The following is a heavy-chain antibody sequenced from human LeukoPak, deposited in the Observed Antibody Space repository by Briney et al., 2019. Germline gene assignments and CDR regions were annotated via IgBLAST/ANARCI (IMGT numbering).Heavy chain of an antibody. CDR3: ARGSVGTKDFDY. D-gene: IGHD3-10*01. V-gene: IGHV4-34*01. J-gene: IGHJ4*02. Sequence: SETLSLTCAVYGGSFSGYYWSWIRQPPGKGLEWIGEINHSGSTNYNPSLKSRVTISVGTSKNQFSLKLSSVTAADTAVYYCARGSVGTKDFDYWGQGTLVTVSS. CDR2: INHSGST. CDR1: GGSFSGYY.